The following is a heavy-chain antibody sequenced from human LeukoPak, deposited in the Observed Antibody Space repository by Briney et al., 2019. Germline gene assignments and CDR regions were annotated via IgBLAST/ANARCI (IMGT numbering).Heavy chain of an antibody. J-gene: IGHJ3*02. Sequence: TSETLSLTCTVSGGSISSYYWSWIRQPAGKGLEWIGRIYTSGSTNYNPFLKSRVTMSVDTSKNQFSLKLSSVTAADTAVYYCAXGSSIAAPADAFDIWGQGTMVTVSS. CDR3: AXGSSIAAPADAFDI. V-gene: IGHV4-4*07. CDR2: IYTSGST. D-gene: IGHD6-6*01. CDR1: GGSISSYY.